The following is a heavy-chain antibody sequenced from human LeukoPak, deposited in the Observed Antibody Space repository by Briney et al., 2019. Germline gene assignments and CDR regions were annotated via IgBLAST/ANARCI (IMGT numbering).Heavy chain of an antibody. CDR3: ARDQLVSGDFDY. CDR1: GFTFSSYG. J-gene: IGHJ4*02. D-gene: IGHD6-19*01. CDR2: IRYDGSNK. V-gene: IGHV3-30*02. Sequence: SGGSLRLSCAASGFTFSSYGMHWVCQAPGKGLEWVAFIRYDGSNKYYADSVKGRFTISRDNSKNTLYLQMNSLRAEDTAGYFCARDQLVSGDFDYWGQGTLVTVSA.